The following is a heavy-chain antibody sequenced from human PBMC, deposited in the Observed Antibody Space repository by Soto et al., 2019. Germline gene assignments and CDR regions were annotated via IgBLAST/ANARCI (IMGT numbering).Heavy chain of an antibody. V-gene: IGHV5-51*01. Sequence: GESLKISCKGSGYSFTSYWIGWVRQMPGKGLEWMGIIYPGDSDTRYSPSFQGQVTISADKSISTAYLQWRSLKASDTAMYYCARHSSGVLRYFDWSGTFDYWGQGTLVTVSS. CDR2: IYPGDSDT. D-gene: IGHD3-9*01. CDR3: ARHSSGVLRYFDWSGTFDY. J-gene: IGHJ4*02. CDR1: GYSFTSYW.